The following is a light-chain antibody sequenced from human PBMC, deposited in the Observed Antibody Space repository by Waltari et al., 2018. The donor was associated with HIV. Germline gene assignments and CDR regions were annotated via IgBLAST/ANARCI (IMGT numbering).Light chain of an antibody. J-gene: IGKJ5*01. CDR2: LGS. CDR3: MQALQTPIT. CDR1: QSLLHSNGYNY. Sequence: DIVMTQSPFSLPVTPGEPASISCRYSQSLLHSNGYNYLDWYLQKPGQSPQLLIYLGSNRASGVPDRFSGSGSGTDFTLKISRVEAEDVGVYYCMQALQTPITFGQGTRLEIK. V-gene: IGKV2-28*01.